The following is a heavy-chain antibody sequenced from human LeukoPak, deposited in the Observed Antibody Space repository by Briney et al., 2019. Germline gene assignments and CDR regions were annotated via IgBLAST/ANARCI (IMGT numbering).Heavy chain of an antibody. CDR2: ISYSGTT. CDR1: GGSISSSSYY. Sequence: SETLSLTCTVSGGSISSSSYYWGWIRQPPGKGLEWIGSISYSGTTFYSPSLESRVTISADTSKDQFSLKLSSVTATDTAVYYCAQMGVGSFFILGVFAYWAKEIGVPVPS. D-gene: IGHD3-3*01. V-gene: IGHV4-39*07. J-gene: IGHJ4*02. CDR3: AQMGVGSFFILGVFAY.